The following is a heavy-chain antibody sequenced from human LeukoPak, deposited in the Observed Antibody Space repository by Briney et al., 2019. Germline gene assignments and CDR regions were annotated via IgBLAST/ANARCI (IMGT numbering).Heavy chain of an antibody. CDR1: GGSISSNY. CDR2: IYYSGTT. V-gene: IGHV4-59*08. Sequence: SETLSLTCTVSGGSISSNYWSWIRQPPGKGLEWIGYIYYSGTTNYNASLKSRVTISVDTSKNQFSLKLNSVTAADTAVYYCARLRHLFEYAFDIWGQGTMVTVSS. J-gene: IGHJ3*02. D-gene: IGHD2-21*01. CDR3: ARLRHLFEYAFDI.